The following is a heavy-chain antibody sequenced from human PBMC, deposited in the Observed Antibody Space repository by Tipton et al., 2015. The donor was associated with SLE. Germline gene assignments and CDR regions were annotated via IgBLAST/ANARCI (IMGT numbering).Heavy chain of an antibody. CDR2: IYYSGST. CDR3: ARISENSRYFDH. J-gene: IGHJ4*02. Sequence: TLSLTCTVSGGSISSGGYYWSWIRQHPGKGLEWIGYIYYSGSTYYNPFLKSRVTISVDTSKNQFSLKLSSVTAADTAVYYCARISENSRYFDHWGQGTLVTVSS. D-gene: IGHD6-6*01. V-gene: IGHV4-31*03. CDR1: GGSISSGGYY.